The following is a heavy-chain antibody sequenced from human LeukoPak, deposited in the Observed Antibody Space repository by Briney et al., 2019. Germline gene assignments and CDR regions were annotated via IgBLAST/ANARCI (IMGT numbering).Heavy chain of an antibody. CDR1: GYSLGKNYY. D-gene: IGHD3-16*01. V-gene: IGHV4-38-2*01. Sequence: SETLSLTCAVSGYSLGKNYYWGWIRQPPGKGREWIGRIYGTGSTSYNPSLMNRFTMSVDTSKNHFSLKLTSVTAADTAVYYCARYDSRGSASTRFDYWGQGILVTISS. J-gene: IGHJ4*02. CDR3: ARYDSRGSASTRFDY. CDR2: IYGTGST.